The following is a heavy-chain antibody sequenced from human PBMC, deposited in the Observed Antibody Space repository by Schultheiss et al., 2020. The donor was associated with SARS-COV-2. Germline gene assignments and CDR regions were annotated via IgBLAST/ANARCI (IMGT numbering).Heavy chain of an antibody. Sequence: GGSLRLSCAASGFTFSSYDMHWVRQATGKGLEWVSAISGSGGSTYYADSVKGRFTISRDNAKSTLYLQMDSLSADDTAVYYCVRPTMGTFDYWGQGTLVTVSS. J-gene: IGHJ4*02. V-gene: IGHV3-23*01. CDR1: GFTFSSYD. CDR3: VRPTMGTFDY. CDR2: ISGSGGST. D-gene: IGHD1-1*01.